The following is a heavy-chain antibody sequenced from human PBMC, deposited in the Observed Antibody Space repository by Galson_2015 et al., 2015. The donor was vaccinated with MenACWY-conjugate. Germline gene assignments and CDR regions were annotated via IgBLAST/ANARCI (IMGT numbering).Heavy chain of an antibody. CDR1: GFIFSSHT. CDR3: ARDYARLEWLSAYYFDY. V-gene: IGHV3-21*01. Sequence: SLRLSCAASGFIFSSHTMNWVRQAPGKGLEWVSSISISSSHIYYADSVKGRFTISRDNAKNSLYLQMNSLTAEDTAVYYCARDYARLEWLSAYYFDYWGQGTPVTVSS. D-gene: IGHD3-3*01. CDR2: ISISSSHI. J-gene: IGHJ4*02.